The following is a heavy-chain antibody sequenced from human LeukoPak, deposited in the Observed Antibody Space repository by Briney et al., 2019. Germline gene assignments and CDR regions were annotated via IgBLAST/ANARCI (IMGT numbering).Heavy chain of an antibody. D-gene: IGHD3-3*01. CDR3: ARDLWRYDFWSGYYPNWFDP. J-gene: IGHJ5*02. Sequence: GASVKVSCKASGYTFTSYGISWVRQAPGQGLEWMGWISAYNGNTNYAQKLQGRVTMTTDTSTSTAYMELRSLRSDDTAVYYCARDLWRYDFWSGYYPNWFDPWDQGTLVTVSS. CDR1: GYTFTSYG. V-gene: IGHV1-18*01. CDR2: ISAYNGNT.